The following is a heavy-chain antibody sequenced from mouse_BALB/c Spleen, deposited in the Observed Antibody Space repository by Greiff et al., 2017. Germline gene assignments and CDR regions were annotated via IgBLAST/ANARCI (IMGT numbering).Heavy chain of an antibody. Sequence: EVQLQESGPELVKPGASVKISCKASGYTFTDYNMHWVKQSHGKSLEWIGYIYPYNGGTGYNQKFKSKATLTVDNSSSTAYMELRSLTSEDSAVYYCARGDDASAWFAYWGQGTLVTVSA. CDR3: ARGDDASAWFAY. D-gene: IGHD2-3*01. CDR1: GYTFTDYN. V-gene: IGHV1S29*02. CDR2: IYPYNGGT. J-gene: IGHJ3*01.